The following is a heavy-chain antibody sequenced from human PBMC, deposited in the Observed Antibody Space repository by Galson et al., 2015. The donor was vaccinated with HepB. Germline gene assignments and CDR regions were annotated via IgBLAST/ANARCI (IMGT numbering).Heavy chain of an antibody. CDR2: IYHSGST. Sequence: SETLSLTCAVSGGSISSSNWWSWVRQPPGKGLEWIGEIYHSGSTNYNPSLKSRVTISVDKSKNQFSLKLGSGTAADTAVYYCARCIVGATRCEHDYWGQGTLVTVSS. CDR1: GGSISSSNW. V-gene: IGHV4-4*02. CDR3: ARCIVGATRCEHDY. J-gene: IGHJ4*02. D-gene: IGHD1-26*01.